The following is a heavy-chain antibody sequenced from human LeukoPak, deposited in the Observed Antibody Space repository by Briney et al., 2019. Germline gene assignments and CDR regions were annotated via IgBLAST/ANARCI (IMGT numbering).Heavy chain of an antibody. D-gene: IGHD1-7*01. Sequence: GSLRLSCAASGFTFSTSWMSWVRQVPGKGLEWVANIKKDGSETYYVDSVKGRFTISRDNAKNSLHLQMDNLRAEDTAVYYCARPKNRENYWRAFDIWGQGTMVTVSS. CDR1: GFTFSTSW. J-gene: IGHJ3*02. CDR2: IKKDGSET. CDR3: ARPKNRENYWRAFDI. V-gene: IGHV3-7*03.